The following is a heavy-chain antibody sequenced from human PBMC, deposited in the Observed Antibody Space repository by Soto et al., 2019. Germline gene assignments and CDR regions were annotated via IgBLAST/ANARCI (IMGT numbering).Heavy chain of an antibody. D-gene: IGHD4-4*01. Sequence: PGEPLRNRWRGAGYTFTDYGIGCVSKLPGKGLEWMGIIYPGDSDTRYSPSFQGHVTITVDKSNNTAYLQWNTLRASDTAMYYCARDISNFRYYSYGMEVWGQGTTVTVSS. CDR3: ARDISNFRYYSYGMEV. CDR1: GYTFTDYG. CDR2: IYPGDSDT. V-gene: IGHV5-51*01. J-gene: IGHJ6*02.